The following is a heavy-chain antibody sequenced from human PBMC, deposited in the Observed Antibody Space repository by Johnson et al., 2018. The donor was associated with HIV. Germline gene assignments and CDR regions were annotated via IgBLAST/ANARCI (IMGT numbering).Heavy chain of an antibody. CDR2: IRYDGSNK. D-gene: IGHD3-10*01. CDR1: GFTFSSYG. Sequence: QMLLVESGGGVVQPGGSLRLSCAASGFTFSSYGMHWVRQAPGKGLEWVAFIRYDGSNKYSADSVKGRFTISRDNSKNTLYLQMNSLRAEDTAVYYCAKAHGFGEFMIAFDIWGQGTMVTVSS. V-gene: IGHV3-30*02. J-gene: IGHJ3*02. CDR3: AKAHGFGEFMIAFDI.